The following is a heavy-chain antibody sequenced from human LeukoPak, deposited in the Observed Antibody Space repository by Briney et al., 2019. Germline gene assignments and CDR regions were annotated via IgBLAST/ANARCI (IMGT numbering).Heavy chain of an antibody. CDR3: ARGGAAAGHRDYFDY. J-gene: IGHJ4*02. D-gene: IGHD6-13*01. Sequence: GGSLRLSCAASGFTFSSYSMNWVRQAPGKGLEWVSYISSSSSTIYYADSVKGRFAISRDNAKNSLYLQMNSLRAEDTAVYYCARGGAAAGHRDYFDYWGQGTLVTVSS. CDR2: ISSSSSTI. V-gene: IGHV3-48*01. CDR1: GFTFSSYS.